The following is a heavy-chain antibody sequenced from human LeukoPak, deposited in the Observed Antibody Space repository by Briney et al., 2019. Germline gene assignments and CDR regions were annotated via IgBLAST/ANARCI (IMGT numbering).Heavy chain of an antibody. V-gene: IGHV3-9*01. CDR3: AKRRYCSSTSCENYSDY. D-gene: IGHD2-2*01. CDR1: GFTFDDYA. J-gene: IGHJ4*02. CDR2: ISWNSGSL. Sequence: PGGSLRLSCAASGFTFDDYAMHWVRQAPGKGLEWVSGISWNSGSLGYADSVKGRFTISRDNAKNSLYLQMNSLRAEDTALYYCAKRRYCSSTSCENYSDYWGQGTLVTVSS.